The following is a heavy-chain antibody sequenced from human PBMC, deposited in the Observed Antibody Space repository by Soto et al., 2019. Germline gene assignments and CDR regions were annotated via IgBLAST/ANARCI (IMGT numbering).Heavy chain of an antibody. J-gene: IGHJ6*02. Sequence: GGSLRLSCAASGFTFSSYAMSWVRQAPGKGLEWVSAISGSGGSTYYADSVKGRFTISRDNSKNTLYLQMNSLRAEDTAVYYCAKVKGAVLRFLEWLGSMDVWGQGTTVTVSS. V-gene: IGHV3-23*01. CDR3: AKVKGAVLRFLEWLGSMDV. CDR1: GFTFSSYA. D-gene: IGHD3-3*01. CDR2: ISGSGGST.